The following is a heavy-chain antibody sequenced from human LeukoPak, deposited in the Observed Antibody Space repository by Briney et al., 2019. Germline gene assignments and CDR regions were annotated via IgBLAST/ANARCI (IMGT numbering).Heavy chain of an antibody. J-gene: IGHJ4*02. V-gene: IGHV3-21*04. Sequence: GGSLRLSCAASGFTFSSYSMNWVRQAPGKGLEWVSSIAGSSTYIYYADSVRGRFTISRDNAKNSLYLQMNSLRAEDTAVYHCAKQPYYYDSSGYWDYWGQGTLVTVSS. CDR3: AKQPYYYDSSGYWDY. CDR2: IAGSSTYI. D-gene: IGHD3-22*01. CDR1: GFTFSSYS.